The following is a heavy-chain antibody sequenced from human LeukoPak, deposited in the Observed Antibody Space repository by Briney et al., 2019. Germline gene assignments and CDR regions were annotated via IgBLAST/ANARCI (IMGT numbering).Heavy chain of an antibody. CDR2: ISGSGGST. Sequence: GGSLRLSCAASGFTFSSYAMSWVRQAPGKGVEWVSVISGSGGSTYYADSVKGRFTISRDNSKNTLYLQMNSLRAEDTAVYYCAKRSDYSGYDYDLDYWGQGTLVTVSS. CDR1: GFTFSSYA. V-gene: IGHV3-23*01. J-gene: IGHJ4*02. CDR3: AKRSDYSGYDYDLDY. D-gene: IGHD5-12*01.